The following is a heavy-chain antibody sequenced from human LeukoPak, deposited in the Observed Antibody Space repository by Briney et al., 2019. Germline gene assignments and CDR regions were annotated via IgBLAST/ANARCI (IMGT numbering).Heavy chain of an antibody. CDR2: INPNSGGT. V-gene: IGHV1-2*06. CDR3: ASSSSWYGGQDDY. CDR1: GYTFTGYY. J-gene: IGHJ4*02. Sequence: GASVKVSCKASGYTFTGYYMHWVRQAPGQGLEWMGRINPNSGGTNYAQKFQGRVTMTRDTSISTAYMELSRLRSDDTAVYYCASSSSWYGGQDDYWGQGTLVTLSS. D-gene: IGHD6-13*01.